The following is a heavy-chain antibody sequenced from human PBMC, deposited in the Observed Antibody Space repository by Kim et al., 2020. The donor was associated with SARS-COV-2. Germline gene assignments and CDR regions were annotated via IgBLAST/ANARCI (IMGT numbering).Heavy chain of an antibody. J-gene: IGHJ5*02. V-gene: IGHV4-31*03. Sequence: SETLSLTCTVSGGSISSGGYYWSWIRQYPGKGLEWIGYIYYSGSTYYNPSLKSRVTISLDTSKNQFSLKLNSVTAADTAVYYCASSFLYGSGSYYNLNWFDPWRQGTLVTVSS. D-gene: IGHD3-10*01. CDR3: ASSFLYGSGSYYNLNWFDP. CDR1: GGSISSGGYY. CDR2: IYYSGST.